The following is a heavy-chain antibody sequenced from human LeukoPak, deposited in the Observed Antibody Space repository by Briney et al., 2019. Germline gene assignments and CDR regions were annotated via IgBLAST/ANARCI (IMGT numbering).Heavy chain of an antibody. D-gene: IGHD2-2*02. J-gene: IGHJ4*02. CDR3: ARTGYCSSTSCYSDY. CDR1: GFTFSSYA. CDR2: ISSNGGST. V-gene: IGHV3-64*01. Sequence: GGSLRLSCAASGFTFSSYAMHWVRQAPGKGLEYVSAISSNGGSTYYAHSVKGRFTISRDNSKNTLYLQMGSLRAEDMAVYYCARTGYCSSTSCYSDYWGQGTLVTVSS.